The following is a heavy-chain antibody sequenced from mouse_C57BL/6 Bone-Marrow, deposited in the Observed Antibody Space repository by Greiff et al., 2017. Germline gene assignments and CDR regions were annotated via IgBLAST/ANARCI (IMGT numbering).Heavy chain of an antibody. Sequence: QVQLQQPGAELVMPGASVKLSCKASGYTFTSYWMHWVKQRPGQGLEWIGEIDPSDSYTNYNQKFKGKSTLTVDKSSSTAYMQLSSLTSEDSAVYFCARNGVYYYGSSYFDYWGQGTTLTVSS. CDR2: IDPSDSYT. CDR3: ARNGVYYYGSSYFDY. D-gene: IGHD1-1*01. CDR1: GYTFTSYW. V-gene: IGHV1-69*01. J-gene: IGHJ2*01.